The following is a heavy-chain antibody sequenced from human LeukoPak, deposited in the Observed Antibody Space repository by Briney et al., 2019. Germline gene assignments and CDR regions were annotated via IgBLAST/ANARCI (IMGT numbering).Heavy chain of an antibody. CDR3: AVWGSYRYLYYFDY. CDR2: IKQDGSEK. Sequence: GGSLRLSCAASGFTFSSYWMSWVRQAPGKGLEWVANIKQDGSEKYYVDSVKGRFTISRDNAKNSLYLQMNSLRAEDTAVYYCAVWGSYRYLYYFDYWGQGALLTVCS. V-gene: IGHV3-7*01. D-gene: IGHD3-16*02. CDR1: GFTFSSYW. J-gene: IGHJ4*02.